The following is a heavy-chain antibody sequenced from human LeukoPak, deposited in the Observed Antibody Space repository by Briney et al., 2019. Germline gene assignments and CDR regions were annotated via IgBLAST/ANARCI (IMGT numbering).Heavy chain of an antibody. D-gene: IGHD6-13*01. J-gene: IGHJ4*02. CDR3: ARCGPDYSSSWADY. Sequence: ASVKVSCKASGGTFSSYAISWVRQAPGQSLEWMGWINAANGNTEYSQKFQGRVTITRDTSASTAYMELSSLGSEDTAVYYCARCGPDYSSSWADYWGQGTLVTVSS. CDR2: INAANGNT. V-gene: IGHV1-3*01. CDR1: GGTFSSYA.